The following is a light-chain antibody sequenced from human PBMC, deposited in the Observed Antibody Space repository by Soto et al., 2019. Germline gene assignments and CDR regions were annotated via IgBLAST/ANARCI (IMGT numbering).Light chain of an antibody. V-gene: IGKV3-20*01. CDR3: QQYGSSPLT. CDR2: VAS. CDR1: QSVSSNY. J-gene: IGKJ5*01. Sequence: EIVLTQSPGTLSLSPGERATLSCRASQSVSSNYLAWYQQKPGQAPRVLIYVASSRATGIPDRFSGSGSGTDXTLTISRLEPEDFAVYYCQQYGSSPLTFGQGTRLEIK.